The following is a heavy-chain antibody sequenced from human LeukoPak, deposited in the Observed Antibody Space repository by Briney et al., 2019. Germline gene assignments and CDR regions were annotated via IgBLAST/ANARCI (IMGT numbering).Heavy chain of an antibody. Sequence: GGSLRLSCAASGFTFSSYAMSWVRQAPGKGLEWVSAISGSGSITYYADSVKGRFTISRDNSKNTLYLQMNSLRAEDTAVYYCAKHTIFGVGAPGAFDIWRQGTMVTVSS. D-gene: IGHD3-3*01. J-gene: IGHJ3*02. CDR1: GFTFSSYA. V-gene: IGHV3-23*01. CDR2: ISGSGSIT. CDR3: AKHTIFGVGAPGAFDI.